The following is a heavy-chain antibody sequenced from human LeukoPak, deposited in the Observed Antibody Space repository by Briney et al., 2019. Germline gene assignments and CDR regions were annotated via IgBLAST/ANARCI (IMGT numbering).Heavy chain of an antibody. CDR1: GGSISSGDYY. CDR3: AREGLTTYWFDP. D-gene: IGHD2/OR15-2a*01. CDR2: IYYSGST. V-gene: IGHV4-30-4*08. Sequence: SETLSLTCTVSGGSISSGDYYWSWIRQPPGKGLEWIGYIYYSGSTYYNPSLKSRVTISVDTSKNQFSLKLSSVTAADTAVYYCAREGLTTYWFDPWGQGTLVTVSS. J-gene: IGHJ5*02.